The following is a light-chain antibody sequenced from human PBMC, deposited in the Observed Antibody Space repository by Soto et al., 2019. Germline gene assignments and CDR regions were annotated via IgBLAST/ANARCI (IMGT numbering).Light chain of an antibody. CDR2: CAS. CDR3: QQYGSSPRM. CDR1: QSVSTTY. J-gene: IGKJ1*01. V-gene: IGKV3-20*01. Sequence: EIVLTPSPGTLSLSPGKSTNRSCRASQSVSTTYLAWYQQTPGQAPRLLIDCASSRATGIPDRFSGSGSGTEFTLSIGRLEPEDFAVYFCQQYGSSPRMFGQGTKVEIK.